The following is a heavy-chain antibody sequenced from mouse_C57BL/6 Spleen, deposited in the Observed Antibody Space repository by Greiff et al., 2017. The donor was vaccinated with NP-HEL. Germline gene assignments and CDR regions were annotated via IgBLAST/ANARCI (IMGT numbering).Heavy chain of an antibody. CDR1: GYTFTSYW. J-gene: IGHJ4*01. D-gene: IGHD2-5*01. Sequence: QVQLQQPGAELVKPGASVKLSCKASGYTFTSYWMHWVKQRPGQGLEWIGMIHPNSGSTNYNEKFKSKATLTVDKSSSTAYMQLSSLTSEDSAVYYSARYYYSNHYAMDYWGQGTSVTVSS. V-gene: IGHV1-64*01. CDR2: IHPNSGST. CDR3: ARYYYSNHYAMDY.